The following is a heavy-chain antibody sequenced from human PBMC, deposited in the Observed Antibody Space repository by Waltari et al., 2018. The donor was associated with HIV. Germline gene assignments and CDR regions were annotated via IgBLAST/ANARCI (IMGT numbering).Heavy chain of an antibody. CDR1: GFTFSQFS. Sequence: EVQLVESGGGLVQPGGSLRLSCAASGFTFSQFSMNWVCQAPGKGLVWISDSSRSRTTIYHADSVKCRFTISGDNAKNSLHLQMSSLRDADTAVYYCARIHDYGGNPWDGFGLWGQGTMVTVSS. V-gene: IGHV3-48*02. CDR3: ARIHDYGGNPWDGFGL. D-gene: IGHD4-17*01. J-gene: IGHJ3*01. CDR2: SSRSRTTI.